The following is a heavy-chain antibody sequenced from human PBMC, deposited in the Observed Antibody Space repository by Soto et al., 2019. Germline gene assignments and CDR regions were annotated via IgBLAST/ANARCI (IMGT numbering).Heavy chain of an antibody. V-gene: IGHV1-69*12. CDR3: ASPTKPLYYYYGMDV. CDR1: GGTFSSYA. D-gene: IGHD1-1*01. CDR2: IIPIFGTA. J-gene: IGHJ6*02. Sequence: QVQLVQSGAEVKKPGSSVKVSCKASGGTFSSYAVSWGRQAPGQGLEWMGGIIPIFGTANYAQKFQGRVTITADESTSTAYMELSSLRSEDTGVYYLASPTKPLYYYYGMDVWGQGTTATVSS.